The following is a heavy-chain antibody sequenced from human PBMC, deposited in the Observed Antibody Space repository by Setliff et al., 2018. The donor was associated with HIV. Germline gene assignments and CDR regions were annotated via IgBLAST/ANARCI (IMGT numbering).Heavy chain of an antibody. CDR3: ARATATWLVDN. CDR2: IYYNGNT. CDR1: GGSISSHY. D-gene: IGHD2-15*01. V-gene: IGHV4-59*11. Sequence: PSETLSLTCAVSGGSISSHYWSWIRLPPGKGLEWIGTIYYNGNTNYNPSLKSRVAISVDTSKNQFSLKLSSVTTADTAVYYCARATATWLVDNWGQGTLVTVSS. J-gene: IGHJ4*02.